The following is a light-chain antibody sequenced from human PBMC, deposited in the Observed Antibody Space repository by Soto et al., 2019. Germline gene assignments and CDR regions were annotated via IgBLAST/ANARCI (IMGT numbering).Light chain of an antibody. CDR3: QKYNSAPRT. Sequence: DLQMTQSPSPLSASVGDRVTITCRASQGISNYLVWYQQRPGKAPALLIYGASTLQSGVPSRFSGSGSGTDFTLTISSLQPEDVATYFCQKYNSAPRTFGQGTKVDIK. V-gene: IGKV1-27*01. CDR2: GAS. CDR1: QGISNY. J-gene: IGKJ1*01.